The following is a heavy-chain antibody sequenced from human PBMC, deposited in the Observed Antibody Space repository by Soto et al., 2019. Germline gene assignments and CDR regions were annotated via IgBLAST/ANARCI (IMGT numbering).Heavy chain of an antibody. CDR3: AKDMRGRSSSSRYYYGMDV. D-gene: IGHD6-13*01. J-gene: IGHJ6*02. Sequence: EVHLVESGGGLVQPGRSLRLSCAASGFPFDDFAMHWVRQAPGKGLEWVSGISWDSGTIVYVDSVKGRFTISRDNAKNSLYLQMNSLRAEDTALYYCAKDMRGRSSSSRYYYGMDVWGQGTTVTVSS. V-gene: IGHV3-9*01. CDR2: ISWDSGTI. CDR1: GFPFDDFA.